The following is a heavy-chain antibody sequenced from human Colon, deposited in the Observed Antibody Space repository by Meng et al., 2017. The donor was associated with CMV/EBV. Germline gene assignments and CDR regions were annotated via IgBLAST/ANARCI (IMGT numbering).Heavy chain of an antibody. CDR3: ARGGEMNYDY. V-gene: IGHV3-11*01. CDR1: GFNFSDYY. D-gene: IGHD6-25*01. CDR2: ITNSGITT. Sequence: LSCAASGFNFSDYYMSWIRQAAGKGLDWISYITNSGITTYYADSVRDRFTISRDNAKNSLYLQMNSLRADDTAVYYCARGGEMNYDYWGQGTLVTVSS. J-gene: IGHJ4*02.